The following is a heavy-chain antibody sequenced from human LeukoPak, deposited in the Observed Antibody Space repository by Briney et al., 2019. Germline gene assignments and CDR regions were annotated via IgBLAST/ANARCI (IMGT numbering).Heavy chain of an antibody. V-gene: IGHV3-23*01. J-gene: IGHJ4*02. CDR2: IGVSGGST. CDR1: GFTFSSYA. CDR3: AKHQQSARSFDY. D-gene: IGHD1-14*01. Sequence: GGSLRLSCAASGFTFSSYAMSWVRQAPRKGLEWVSAIGVSGGSTYYADSVKGRFTISRDNSKNTLYLQMNSLRAEDTAVYYCAKHQQSARSFDYWGQGTLVTDPS.